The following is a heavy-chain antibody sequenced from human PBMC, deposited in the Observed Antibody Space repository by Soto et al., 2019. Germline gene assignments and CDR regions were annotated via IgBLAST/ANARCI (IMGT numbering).Heavy chain of an antibody. V-gene: IGHV4-4*02. CDR2: IFHSGST. J-gene: IGHJ4*02. CDR3: ARVYSGSYSDY. D-gene: IGHD1-26*01. Sequence: QVQLQESGPGLVKPSGTLSLTCSVSGGSISSNNWWSWVRQPPGKGLEWIGEIFHSGSTHYSPSLKSRVTISVDKSKTLFSLKLTSVTAADTAVYYCARVYSGSYSDYWGQGTLVTVSS. CDR1: GGSISSNNW.